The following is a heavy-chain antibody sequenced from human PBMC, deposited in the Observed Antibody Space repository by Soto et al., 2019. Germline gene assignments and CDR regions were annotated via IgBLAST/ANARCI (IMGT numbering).Heavy chain of an antibody. CDR1: GYSFTSYC. D-gene: IGHD5-12*01. CDR3: ARRVVATTYYYYYYGMDV. Sequence: GESLKISCKGSGYSFTSYCISWVRQMPGKGLEWMGRIDPSDSYTNYSPSFQGHVTISADKSISTAYLQWSSLKASDTAMYYCARRVVATTYYYYYYGMDVWGQGTTVTVSS. J-gene: IGHJ6*02. V-gene: IGHV5-10-1*01. CDR2: IDPSDSYT.